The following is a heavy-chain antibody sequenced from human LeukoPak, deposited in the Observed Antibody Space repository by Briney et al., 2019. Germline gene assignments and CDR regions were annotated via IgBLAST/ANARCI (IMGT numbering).Heavy chain of an antibody. CDR3: ARAGITMVRGGQFSYYYYMDV. J-gene: IGHJ6*03. CDR2: ISWNGGSI. V-gene: IGHV3-9*01. CDR1: GFTFDDYA. D-gene: IGHD3-10*01. Sequence: PGGSLRLSCAASGFTFDDYAMHWVRQAPGKGLEWVSGISWNGGSIGYADSVKGRFTISRDNAKNSLYLQMNSLRAEDTALYYCARAGITMVRGGQFSYYYYMDVWGKGTTVTVSS.